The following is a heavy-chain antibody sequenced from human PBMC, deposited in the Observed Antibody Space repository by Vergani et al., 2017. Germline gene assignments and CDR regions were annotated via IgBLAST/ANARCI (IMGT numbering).Heavy chain of an antibody. V-gene: IGHV3-23*01. D-gene: IGHD5-12*01. CDR3: TKANPRNSGYDYLDYYHAMDV. CDR2: ISGSGGST. CDR1: EFTFIHYA. Sequence: EVQLLESGGDLVQPGGSLRLSCAASEFTFIHYAMNWFLQPPGRRLEWVSGISGSGGSTYYAGSVKGRFTISRDSSKNMLYPQMNSLSAGDTAVYYCTKANPRNSGYDYLDYYHAMDVWGKGTTVTVSS. J-gene: IGHJ6*04.